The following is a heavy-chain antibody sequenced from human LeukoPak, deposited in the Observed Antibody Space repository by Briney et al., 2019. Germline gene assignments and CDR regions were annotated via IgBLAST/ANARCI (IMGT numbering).Heavy chain of an antibody. CDR3: ARDRSVAFDI. Sequence: ASVKVSCRASGYTFTGYHIHWVRQAPGQGLEWMGLINPNSGGTNYAQKLQGRVTMTRDTSISTAYMELSRLRSDDTAVYYCARDRSVAFDIWGQGTMVTVSS. CDR2: INPNSGGT. CDR1: GYTFTGYH. V-gene: IGHV1-2*02. J-gene: IGHJ3*02.